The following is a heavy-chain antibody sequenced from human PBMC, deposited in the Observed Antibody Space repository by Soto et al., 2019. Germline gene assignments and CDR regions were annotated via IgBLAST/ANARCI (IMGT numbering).Heavy chain of an antibody. D-gene: IGHD3-22*01. V-gene: IGHV1-18*04. Sequence: GASVKVSCKASGYTLTIYGISWVRQAPGQGLEWMGWISAYGGNTNYAQKLQGRVTMTTDTSTSTAYMELRSLRSDDTAVYYCARPYYYDSSGYYAFDYWGQGTLVTVSS. CDR1: GYTLTIYG. J-gene: IGHJ4*02. CDR2: ISAYGGNT. CDR3: ARPYYYDSSGYYAFDY.